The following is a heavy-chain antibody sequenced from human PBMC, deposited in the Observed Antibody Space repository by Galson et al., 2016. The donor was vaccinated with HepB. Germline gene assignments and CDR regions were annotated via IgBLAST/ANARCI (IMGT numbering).Heavy chain of an antibody. Sequence: SLRLSCAASGLTSSSYWMHWARQAPGKGLVWVSRISSDGSKTTYADSVKGRFTISRDNAKNTLSLQMNSLRVEDTAVYYGHVWFGESRYGVDVWGQGTTVTVSS. CDR2: ISSDGSKT. CDR3: HVWFGESRYGVDV. D-gene: IGHD3-10*01. J-gene: IGHJ6*02. CDR1: GLTSSSYW. V-gene: IGHV3-74*01.